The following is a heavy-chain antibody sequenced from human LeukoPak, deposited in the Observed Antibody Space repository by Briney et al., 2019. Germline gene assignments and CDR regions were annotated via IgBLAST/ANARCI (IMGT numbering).Heavy chain of an antibody. CDR1: GFTFSSYW. CDR2: ISYDGSNK. J-gene: IGHJ4*02. Sequence: GGSLRLSCVASGFTFSSYWMSWVRQAPGKGLEWVAVISYDGSNKYYADSVKGRFTISRDNSKNTLYLQMNSLRAEDTAVYYCARGARGSQDYWGQGTLVTVSS. D-gene: IGHD1-1*01. CDR3: ARGARGSQDY. V-gene: IGHV3-30-3*01.